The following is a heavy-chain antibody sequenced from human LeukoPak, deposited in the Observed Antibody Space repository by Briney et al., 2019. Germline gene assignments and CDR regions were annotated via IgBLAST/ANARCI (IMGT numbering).Heavy chain of an antibody. CDR1: DGSIDSTNW. Sequence: SETLSLTCDVSDGSIDSTNWWNWVRQPPGKGLEWIGEIHHDGRINYNPSLKSRVTLSVDKSKNQFSLRLNSVTAADTAMYYCARSHDHLWGNYPDYWGQGTLVTVSS. CDR3: ARSHDHLWGNYPDY. D-gene: IGHD3-16*02. V-gene: IGHV4/OR15-8*01. CDR2: IHHDGRI. J-gene: IGHJ4*02.